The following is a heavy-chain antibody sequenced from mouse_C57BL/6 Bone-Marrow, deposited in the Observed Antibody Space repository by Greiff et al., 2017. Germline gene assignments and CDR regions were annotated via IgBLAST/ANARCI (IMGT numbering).Heavy chain of an antibody. CDR2: ISSGGSYT. J-gene: IGHJ3*01. V-gene: IGHV5-6*02. CDR3: ARHGRLRRRFAY. Sequence: EVMLVESGGDFVKPGGSLKLSCAASGFTFSSYGMSWVRQTPDKRLEWVATISSGGSYTYYPDSVKGRFTISRDNAKNTLYLQMSSLKSEDTAIDYCARHGRLRRRFAYWGQGTLVTVSA. D-gene: IGHD2-2*01. CDR1: GFTFSSYG.